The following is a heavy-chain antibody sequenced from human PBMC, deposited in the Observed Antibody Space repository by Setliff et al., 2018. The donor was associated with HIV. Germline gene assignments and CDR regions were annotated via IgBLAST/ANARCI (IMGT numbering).Heavy chain of an antibody. V-gene: IGHV1-18*01. D-gene: IGHD3-22*01. CDR1: GYTFRSYG. Sequence: ASVKVSCKASGYTFRSYGISWVRQAPGQGLEWMGWISTYNGNTNYAQKFQERVTITRDMSTSTAYMELSSLRSEDTAVYYCARDRSSTGDYNEEHLFEYWGQGTLVTVSS. CDR3: ARDRSSTGDYNEEHLFEY. CDR2: ISTYNGNT. J-gene: IGHJ4*02.